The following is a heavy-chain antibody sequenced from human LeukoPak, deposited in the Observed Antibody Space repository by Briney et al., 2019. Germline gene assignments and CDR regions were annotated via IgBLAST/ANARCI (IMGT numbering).Heavy chain of an antibody. V-gene: IGHV3-33*01. CDR2: IWYDGSDK. CDR1: GFTFSSYG. CDR3: ARVLGDSGWYLGWFDP. D-gene: IGHD6-19*01. J-gene: IGHJ5*02. Sequence: GRSLRLSCAASGFTFSSYGMHWVRQAPGKGLEWVAVIWYDGSDKYYADSVKGRFTISRDNSKNTLYLQMNSLRGEDTAVYYCARVLGDSGWYLGWFDPWGQGTLVTVSS.